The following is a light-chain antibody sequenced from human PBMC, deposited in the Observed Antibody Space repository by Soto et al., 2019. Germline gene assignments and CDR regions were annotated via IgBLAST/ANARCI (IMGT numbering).Light chain of an antibody. Sequence: EILMTQSRATLSVSPGERATLSCRASQSVDSNLAWYQQKPGQAPRLLIYGASTRATGISARFSGSVSGTEFTLTISSLQSEDFGVYYCQQRSNWPTFGQGTKVDIK. CDR1: QSVDSN. V-gene: IGKV3-15*01. J-gene: IGKJ1*01. CDR2: GAS. CDR3: QQRSNWPT.